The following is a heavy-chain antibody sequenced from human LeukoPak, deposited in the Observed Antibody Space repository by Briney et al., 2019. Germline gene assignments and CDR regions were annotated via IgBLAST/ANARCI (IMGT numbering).Heavy chain of an antibody. V-gene: IGHV3-9*01. J-gene: IGHJ5*02. CDR1: GFTFDDYA. CDR3: AREFYGDYGYNWFDP. CDR2: ISWNSGTI. D-gene: IGHD4-17*01. Sequence: GGSLRLSCAASGFTFDDYAIHWVRQGPGKGLEWVSGISWNSGTIGYADSVKGRFTISRDNAKNSLYLQMNSLRAEDTALYYCAREFYGDYGYNWFDPRGQGTLVTVSS.